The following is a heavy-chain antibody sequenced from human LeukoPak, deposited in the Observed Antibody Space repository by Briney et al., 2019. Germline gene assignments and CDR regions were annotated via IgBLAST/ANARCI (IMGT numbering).Heavy chain of an antibody. CDR2: INPNTGGT. J-gene: IGHJ6*03. Sequence: ASVKVSCKASGYTFTGYYMHWVRQAPGQGLEWMGWINPNTGGTNYAQKFQGRVTVTRDTSITTAYMDLSSLRSDDTAVYYCARGGSPIFIDVWGKGTTVTISS. CDR1: GYTFTGYY. D-gene: IGHD2-2*01. CDR3: ARGGSPIFIDV. V-gene: IGHV1-2*02.